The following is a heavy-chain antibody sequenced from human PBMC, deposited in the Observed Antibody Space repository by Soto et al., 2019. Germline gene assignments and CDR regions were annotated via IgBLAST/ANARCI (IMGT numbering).Heavy chain of an antibody. V-gene: IGHV3-30*18. CDR1: GFTFSSYG. D-gene: IGHD2-15*01. CDR2: ISYDGSNK. Sequence: GGSLRLSCAASGFTFSSYGMHWVRQAPGKGLEWVAVISYDGSNKYYADSVKGRFTISRDNSKNTLYLQMNSLRAEDTAVYYCAKDNIVVVVAAISDYFDYWGQGTLVTVSS. J-gene: IGHJ4*02. CDR3: AKDNIVVVVAAISDYFDY.